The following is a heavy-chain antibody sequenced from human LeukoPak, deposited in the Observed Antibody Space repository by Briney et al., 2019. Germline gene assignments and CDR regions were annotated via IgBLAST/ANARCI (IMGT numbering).Heavy chain of an antibody. V-gene: IGHV3-15*01. J-gene: IGHJ4*02. Sequence: GGSLRLSCAASGITFSNAWMSWVRQAPGKGLEWVGRIKSKTDGGTTDYAAPVKGRFTISRDDSKNTLYLQMNSLKTEDTAVYYCTTGAMVRGVIIYFDYWGQGTLVTVSS. CDR1: GITFSNAW. D-gene: IGHD3-10*01. CDR3: TTGAMVRGVIIYFDY. CDR2: IKSKTDGGTT.